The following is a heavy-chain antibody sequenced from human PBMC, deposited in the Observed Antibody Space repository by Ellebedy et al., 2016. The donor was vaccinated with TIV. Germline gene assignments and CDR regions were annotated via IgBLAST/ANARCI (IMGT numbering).Heavy chain of an antibody. CDR2: IGTYSGHT. Sequence: AASVKVSCKASGYTFTSYGISWVRQAPGQGLEWMGWIGTYSGHTNYARKFQGRVTMTTDTFTSTAYMELRSLTSDDTAVYYCARDFHCTSNNCYERPSLYYFDSWGQGTLVTVSS. V-gene: IGHV1-18*01. CDR3: ARDFHCTSNNCYERPSLYYFDS. CDR1: GYTFTSYG. J-gene: IGHJ4*02. D-gene: IGHD2-2*01.